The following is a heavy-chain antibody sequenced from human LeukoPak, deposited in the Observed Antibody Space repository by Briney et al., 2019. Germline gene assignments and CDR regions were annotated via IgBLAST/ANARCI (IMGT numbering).Heavy chain of an antibody. Sequence: ASVKVSCKTSGYTFSSYGISWVRQAPGQGLEWMGWVSTYNGNTNYAQKLQGRVTMTTDKSTSTAYMELRSLRSDDTAVYYCARDRATLRGNNYDLLTGYYTGWGYWAQGTLVSVSS. J-gene: IGHJ4*02. CDR1: GYTFSSYG. CDR2: VSTYNGNT. D-gene: IGHD3-9*01. CDR3: ARDRATLRGNNYDLLTGYYTGWGY. V-gene: IGHV1-18*01.